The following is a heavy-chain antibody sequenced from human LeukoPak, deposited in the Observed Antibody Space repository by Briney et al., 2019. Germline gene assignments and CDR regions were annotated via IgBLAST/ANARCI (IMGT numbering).Heavy chain of an antibody. Sequence: GASVKVSCKASGYTFTSYGISWVRQAPGQGLEWMGWISDYNGKTNYAQKLQGRVTMTTDTSTSTAYMELRSLRSDDTAVYYCARDKVVINSYGIIGYWGQGTLVTVSS. D-gene: IGHD5-18*01. J-gene: IGHJ4*02. CDR3: ARDKVVINSYGIIGY. CDR1: GYTFTSYG. V-gene: IGHV1-18*01. CDR2: ISDYNGKT.